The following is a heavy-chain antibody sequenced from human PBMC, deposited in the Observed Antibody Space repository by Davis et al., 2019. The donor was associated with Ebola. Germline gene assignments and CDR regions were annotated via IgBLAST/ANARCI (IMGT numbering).Heavy chain of an antibody. CDR2: IYYSGST. Sequence: SETLSLTCTVSGGSISSYYWSWIRQPPGKGLEWIGYIYYSGSTNYNPSLKSRVTISVETSKNQFSLKLSSVTAADTAVYYCARDGSYDSSGYYGYWGQGTLVTVSS. CDR3: ARDGSYDSSGYYGY. J-gene: IGHJ4*02. CDR1: GGSISSYY. D-gene: IGHD3-22*01. V-gene: IGHV4-59*01.